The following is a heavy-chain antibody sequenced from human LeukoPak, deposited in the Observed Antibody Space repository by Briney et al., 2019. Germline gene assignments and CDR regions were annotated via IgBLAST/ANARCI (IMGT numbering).Heavy chain of an antibody. J-gene: IGHJ4*02. V-gene: IGHV1-18*01. CDR3: ARDWGIGIIAAAPGF. CDR2: ISAYNGNT. Sequence: GASVKVSCKASGYTSTNYGITWVRQAPGQGLEWMGWISAYNGNTNYAQKLQDRVTMTTNTSTSTAYMEVRSLRSDDTAVYYCARDWGIGIIAAAPGFWGQGTLVTVSS. D-gene: IGHD6-13*01. CDR1: GYTSTNYG.